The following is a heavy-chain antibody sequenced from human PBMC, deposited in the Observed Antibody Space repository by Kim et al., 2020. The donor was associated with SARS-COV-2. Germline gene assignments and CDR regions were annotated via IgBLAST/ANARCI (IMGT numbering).Heavy chain of an antibody. J-gene: IGHJ4*02. Sequence: AQKFQGRVTITADKSTSTAYMELSSLRSEDTAVYYCARGLQLWFPYFDYWGQGTLVTVSS. CDR3: ARGLQLWFPYFDY. V-gene: IGHV1-69*04. D-gene: IGHD5-18*01.